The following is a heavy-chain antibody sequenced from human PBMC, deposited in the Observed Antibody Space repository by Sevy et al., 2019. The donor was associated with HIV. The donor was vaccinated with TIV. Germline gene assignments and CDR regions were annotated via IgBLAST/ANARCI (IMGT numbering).Heavy chain of an antibody. CDR1: GFAFRTYA. CDR3: ARGPEWELTSFLSH. J-gene: IGHJ4*02. Sequence: GGALRLSCASSGFAFRTYAFHWVRQAPGRGLEWVGLISSNGDNAFYANSVWGRFTISRDNSMNTLYLELNNLTPDDTAVYYCARGPEWELTSFLSHWGQGTLVTVSS. V-gene: IGHV3-30-3*01. CDR2: ISSNGDNA. D-gene: IGHD3-9*01.